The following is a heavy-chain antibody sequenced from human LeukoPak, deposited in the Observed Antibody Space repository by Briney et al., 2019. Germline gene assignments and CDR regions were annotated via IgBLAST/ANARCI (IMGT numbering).Heavy chain of an antibody. CDR1: GFTFGSYG. CDR3: ARERTPKHYYGSGSYDRYFDH. D-gene: IGHD3-10*01. CDR2: IRSDGSNK. V-gene: IGHV3-30*02. J-gene: IGHJ4*02. Sequence: PGGSLRLSCAASGFTFGSYGMHWVRQAPGKGLEWVTFIRSDGSNKYYADSVKGRFTISRDNSKNTLYLQMNTLIADDTAVYYCARERTPKHYYGSGSYDRYFDHWGQGALVTVSS.